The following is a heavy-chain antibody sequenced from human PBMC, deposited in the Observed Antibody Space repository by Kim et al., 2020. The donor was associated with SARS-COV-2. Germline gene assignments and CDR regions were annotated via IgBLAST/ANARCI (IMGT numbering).Heavy chain of an antibody. D-gene: IGHD3-10*01. CDR2: ISYDGSNK. CDR1: GFTFSSYG. CDR3: AKIWPIGFGELLSPSYDAFDI. Sequence: GGSLRLSCAASGFTFSSYGMHWVRQAPGKGLEWVAVISYDGSNKYYADSVKGRFTISRDNSKNTLYLQMNSLRAEDTAVYYCAKIWPIGFGELLSPSYDAFDIWGPRDNGHRLF. J-gene: IGHJ3*02. V-gene: IGHV3-30*18.